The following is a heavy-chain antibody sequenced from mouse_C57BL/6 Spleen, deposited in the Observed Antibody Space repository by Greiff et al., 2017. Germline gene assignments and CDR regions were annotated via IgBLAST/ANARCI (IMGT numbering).Heavy chain of an antibody. CDR2: ISSGSSTI. D-gene: IGHD3-3*01. CDR1: GFTFSDYG. V-gene: IGHV5-17*01. CDR3: ARGDRVFAY. Sequence: EVQLVESGGGLVKPGGSLKLSCAASGFTFSDYGMHWVRQAPEKGLAWVAYISSGSSTIYYADTVKGRFTISRDNAKNTLFLQMTSLRSEDTAMYYCARGDRVFAYWGQGTLVTVSA. J-gene: IGHJ3*01.